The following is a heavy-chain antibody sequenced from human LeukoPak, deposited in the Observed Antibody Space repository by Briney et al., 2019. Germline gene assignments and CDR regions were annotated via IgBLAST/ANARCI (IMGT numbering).Heavy chain of an antibody. V-gene: IGHV3-21*01. J-gene: IGHJ4*02. CDR3: ARGWQQLIPDY. CDR1: GFIFSDYS. CDR2: ISRGSSYM. Sequence: GGSLRLSCAASGFIFSDYSMNWVRQAPGKGPEWVSSISRGSSYMYHADSVKGRFTISRDDAKNSLYLQMNGLRAEDTAVYFCARGWQQLIPDYWGQGTLVTVSS. D-gene: IGHD3-16*01.